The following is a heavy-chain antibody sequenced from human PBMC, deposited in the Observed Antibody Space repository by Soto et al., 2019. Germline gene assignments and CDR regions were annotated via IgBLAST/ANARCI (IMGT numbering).Heavy chain of an antibody. CDR2: IYYSGTT. J-gene: IGHJ6*02. V-gene: IGHV4-31*03. CDR1: GGSVSSANYY. CDR3: AASCVGCGGFNYYGMDV. D-gene: IGHD2-21*01. Sequence: SETLSLTCTVSGGSVSSANYYWNWIRQHPGKGLEWIGYIYYSGTTYYNPSLKSRVTISVDTSKNQFSLKLSSVTAADTAVYYCAASCVGCGGFNYYGMDVWGQGTTVTVSS.